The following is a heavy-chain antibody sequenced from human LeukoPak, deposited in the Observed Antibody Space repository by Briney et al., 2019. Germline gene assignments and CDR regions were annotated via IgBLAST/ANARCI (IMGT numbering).Heavy chain of an antibody. D-gene: IGHD2-21*01. V-gene: IGHV3-23*01. J-gene: IGHJ5*01. CDR2: ISGTGGAT. CDR3: VKDPRDTYGTNWFVS. CDR1: GFSFGNYA. Sequence: GGSLRLSCVASGFSFGNYAMSWVRQAPGKGLQRVSQISGTGGATWYAGFARDRFTISRDNSKKTLYLQMSGLRVEDTAMYYCVKDPRDTYGTNWFVSWGQGTLLIVSS.